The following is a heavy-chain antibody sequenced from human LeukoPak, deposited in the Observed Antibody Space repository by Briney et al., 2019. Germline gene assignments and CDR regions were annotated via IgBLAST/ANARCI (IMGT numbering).Heavy chain of an antibody. CDR3: AKNSDGEGPNWFDP. CDR2: IKQDGSEK. D-gene: IGHD3-10*01. J-gene: IGHJ5*02. CDR1: GFTFSSYW. V-gene: IGHV3-7*03. Sequence: GGSLRLSCTASGFTFSSYWMSWVRQAPGKGLEWVANIKQDGSEKNYVDSVKGRFTISRDDAKGSLYLQMNSLRADDTAVYYCAKNSDGEGPNWFDPWGQGTLVTVSS.